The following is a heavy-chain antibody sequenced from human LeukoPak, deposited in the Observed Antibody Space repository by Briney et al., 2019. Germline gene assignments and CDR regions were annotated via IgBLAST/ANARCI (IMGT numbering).Heavy chain of an antibody. J-gene: IGHJ6*03. CDR3: AKGIGWFGVSYYMDV. D-gene: IGHD3-10*01. CDR1: GFTFSTYA. Sequence: GGSLRLSCAASGFTFSTYAMSWVRQAPGKGLEWVSVISGSGGSTYYADSVKGRFTISRDNSKNTLYLQMNSLRAEDTAVYYCAKGIGWFGVSYYMDVWGKGTTVTVSS. V-gene: IGHV3-23*01. CDR2: ISGSGGST.